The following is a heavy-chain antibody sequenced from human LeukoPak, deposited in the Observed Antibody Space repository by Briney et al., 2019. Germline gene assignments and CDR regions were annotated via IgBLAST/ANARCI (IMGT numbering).Heavy chain of an antibody. V-gene: IGHV4-61*03. D-gene: IGHD6-13*01. J-gene: IGHJ4*02. CDR2: IYNSEST. CDR1: GGSVSSGHYY. CDR3: ATGGSLAAAGDY. Sequence: SETLSLTRTVSGGSVSSGHYYWSWIRQPPGKGLEWIGYIYNSESTNYNPSLKSRVTISVDTSKNHFTLKLSSVTAADTAVYYCATGGSLAAAGDYWGQGTLVTVSS.